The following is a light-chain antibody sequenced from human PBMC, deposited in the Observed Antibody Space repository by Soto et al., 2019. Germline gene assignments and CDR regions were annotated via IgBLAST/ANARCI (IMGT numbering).Light chain of an antibody. CDR3: GTWDSSLSPVV. V-gene: IGLV1-51*01. J-gene: IGLJ2*01. Sequence: QSVLTQPPSVSAAPGQMVTISCSGSSSNIGNNYVSWYQQLPGTAPKLLIYDNNKRPSGIPDRFSGSKSGTSATLGITGLQTGDEADYYCGTWDSSLSPVVFGGGTKLTVL. CDR1: SSNIGNNY. CDR2: DNN.